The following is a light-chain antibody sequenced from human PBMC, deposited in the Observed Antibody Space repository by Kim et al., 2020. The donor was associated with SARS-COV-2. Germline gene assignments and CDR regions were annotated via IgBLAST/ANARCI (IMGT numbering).Light chain of an antibody. CDR3: QQYNSYPWT. Sequence: ASVGDRVTITCRASQNINDWLAWYQQKPGKAPKFLIYKASNLQSGVPSRFSGSRSGTEFTLTISSLQPDDFATYHCQQYNSYPWTFGQGTKVDIK. CDR2: KAS. CDR1: QNINDW. V-gene: IGKV1-5*03. J-gene: IGKJ1*01.